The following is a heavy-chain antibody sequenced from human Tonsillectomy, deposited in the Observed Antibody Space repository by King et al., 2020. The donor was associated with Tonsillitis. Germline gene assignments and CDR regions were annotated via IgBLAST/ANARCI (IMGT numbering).Heavy chain of an antibody. CDR2: ISGSGGST. CDR3: AKLGGVVVTAIGY. J-gene: IGHJ4*02. Sequence: VQLVESGGGLVQPGGSLRLSCAASGFTFSSYAMSWVRQAPGKGLEWVSVISGSGGSTFYADPVKGRFTISRDNSKNTLYLQMNSLRAEDTAVYYCAKLGGVVVTAIGYWGQGTLVTVSS. V-gene: IGHV3-23*04. CDR1: GFTFSSYA. D-gene: IGHD2-21*02.